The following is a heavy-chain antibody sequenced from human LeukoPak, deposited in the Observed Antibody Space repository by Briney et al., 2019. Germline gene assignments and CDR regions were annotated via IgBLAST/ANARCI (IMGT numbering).Heavy chain of an antibody. V-gene: IGHV5-51*01. D-gene: IGHD2-2*01. J-gene: IGHJ4*02. Sequence: GEPLKISCKGSGYSFTSYWIGWVRQMPGKGLEWMGIIYPGDSDTRYSPSFQGQVTISADKSISTAYLQWSSLKASDTAMYYCARLKGVYCSSTSCPLGDWGQGTLVTVSS. CDR1: GYSFTSYW. CDR3: ARLKGVYCSSTSCPLGD. CDR2: IYPGDSDT.